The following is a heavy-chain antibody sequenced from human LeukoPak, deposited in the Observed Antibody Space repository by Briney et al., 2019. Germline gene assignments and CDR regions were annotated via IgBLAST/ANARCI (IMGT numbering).Heavy chain of an antibody. CDR1: GFTFSTYW. CDR2: ISTDGSGT. J-gene: IGHJ4*02. CDR3: AGIRSGHTYGIDY. V-gene: IGHV3-74*01. Sequence: GGSLRLSCAASGFTFSTYWMQWVRLAPGKGLVWVSHISTDGSGTGYADSVKGRFTISRDNTKNTLFLQMNSLRGEDTAVYYCAGIRSGHTYGIDYWGQGTLVTVSS. D-gene: IGHD5-18*01.